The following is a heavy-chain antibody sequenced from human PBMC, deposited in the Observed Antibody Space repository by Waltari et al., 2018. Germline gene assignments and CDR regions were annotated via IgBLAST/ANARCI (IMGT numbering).Heavy chain of an antibody. V-gene: IGHV5-10-1*01. CDR3: VRHRTTYPLEIDY. J-gene: IGHJ4*02. D-gene: IGHD2-2*01. CDR2: IDPSDSFR. Sequence: EVQLVQSGAEVKKPEESLRIVGEGSGYSFTSHWISWVRQMPGKGLGWVGRIDPSDSFRNYGPAFEGHVTISVDQSLRTAYLQWDSLKASDTAIYYCVRHRTTYPLEIDYWGQGTLVTVSS. CDR1: GYSFTSHW.